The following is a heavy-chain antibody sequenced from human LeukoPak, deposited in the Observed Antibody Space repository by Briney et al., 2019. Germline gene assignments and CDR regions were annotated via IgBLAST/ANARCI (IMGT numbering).Heavy chain of an antibody. CDR3: ARGRPTTSIAAAGVNWFDP. CDR2: IIPIFGTA. D-gene: IGHD6-13*01. CDR1: GGTFSNFV. Sequence: SVKVSCKASGGTFSNFVISWVRQAPGQGLEWMGRIIPIFGTANYAQKFQGKVTITADESTSTAYMELSSLRSEDTAVYYCARGRPTTSIAAAGVNWFDPWGQGTLVTVSS. J-gene: IGHJ5*02. V-gene: IGHV1-69*13.